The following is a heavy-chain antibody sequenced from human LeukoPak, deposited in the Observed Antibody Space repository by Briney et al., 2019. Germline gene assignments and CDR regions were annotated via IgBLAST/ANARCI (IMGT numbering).Heavy chain of an antibody. CDR1: GGSFSGYY. CDR3: ARATLEVRWSHYYYGMDV. CDR2: INHSGST. V-gene: IGHV4-34*01. Sequence: SKTLSLTCAVYGGSFSGYYWSWIRQPPGKGLEWIGEINHSGSTNYNPSLKSRVTISVDTSKNQFSLKLSSVTAADTAVYYCARATLEVRWSHYYYGMDVWGQGTTVTVSS. J-gene: IGHJ6*02. D-gene: IGHD4-23*01.